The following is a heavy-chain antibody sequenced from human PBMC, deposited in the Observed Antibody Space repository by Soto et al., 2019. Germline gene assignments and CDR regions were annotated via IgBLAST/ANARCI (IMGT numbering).Heavy chain of an antibody. J-gene: IGHJ6*03. V-gene: IGHV4-59*01. D-gene: IGHD6-13*01. CDR2: VYYSGNT. Sequence: SETLSLTCTVSGGCISPYYWSWIRQPPGKGLEWIGYVYYSGNTNYNPSLESRVTISVDTSRNRFSLNLTSATAADTAVYYCARKGAAASYAHYYMDVWGRGTAVTVSS. CDR3: ARKGAAASYAHYYMDV. CDR1: GGCISPYY.